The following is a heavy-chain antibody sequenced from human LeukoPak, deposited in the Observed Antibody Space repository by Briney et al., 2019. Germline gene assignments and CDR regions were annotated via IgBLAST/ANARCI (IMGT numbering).Heavy chain of an antibody. CDR1: GGSFSGYY. Sequence: PSETLSLTCAVYGGSFSGYYWSWIRQPPAKGLEWIGEINHSGSTNYNPSLKSRVTISVDTSKNQFSLKLSSVTAADTAVYYCARAVTMIVVTVYYFDYWGQGTLVTVSS. CDR2: INHSGST. CDR3: ARAVTMIVVTVYYFDY. V-gene: IGHV4-34*01. D-gene: IGHD3-22*01. J-gene: IGHJ4*02.